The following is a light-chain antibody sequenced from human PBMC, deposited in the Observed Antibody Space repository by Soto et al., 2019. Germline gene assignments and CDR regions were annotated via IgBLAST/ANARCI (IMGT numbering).Light chain of an antibody. CDR2: GAS. V-gene: IGKV3-15*01. CDR3: QQYYTWYT. Sequence: ETVMTQSPATLSVSLGERATLSCRASQSVDTKLAWYQHKPGQAPRLLIYGASTRATGIPARFSGSGSGTEFTITISGLESEDFADYFCQQYYTWYTYGQGTKLEIK. CDR1: QSVDTK. J-gene: IGKJ2*01.